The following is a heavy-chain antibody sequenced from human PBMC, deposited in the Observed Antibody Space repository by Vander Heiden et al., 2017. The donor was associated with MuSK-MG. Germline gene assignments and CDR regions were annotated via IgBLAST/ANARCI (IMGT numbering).Heavy chain of an antibody. V-gene: IGHV3-48*02. CDR2: SSSSSTV. CDR1: GFTFSSYS. J-gene: IGHJ4*02. Sequence: EVQLVESGGGLVQRGGSLRLSCEASGFTFSSYSMNWVRQAPGKGLEWISDSSSSSTVYYADSVKGRLTISRDNAKNSLYLQMNSLRDEDTAVYYCARSGFNYWGQGTLVTVSS. CDR3: ARSGFNY. D-gene: IGHD3-10*01.